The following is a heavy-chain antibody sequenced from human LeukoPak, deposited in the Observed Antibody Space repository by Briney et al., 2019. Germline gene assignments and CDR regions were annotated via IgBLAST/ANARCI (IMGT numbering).Heavy chain of an antibody. Sequence: SGTLSLTCTVSGGSISSSSYYWGWIRQPPGKGLEWIGRIYYSGSNYYNPSLKSRVTISVDTSKNQFSLKLSSVTAADTAVYYCARVTCRVDTAMVCHFDYWGQGTLVTVSS. V-gene: IGHV4-39*01. D-gene: IGHD5-18*01. CDR3: ARVTCRVDTAMVCHFDY. CDR1: GGSISSSSYY. J-gene: IGHJ4*02. CDR2: IYYSGSN.